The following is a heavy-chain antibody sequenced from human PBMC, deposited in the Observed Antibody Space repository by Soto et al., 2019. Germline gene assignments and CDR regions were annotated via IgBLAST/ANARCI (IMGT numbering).Heavy chain of an antibody. V-gene: IGHV3-30*18. CDR1: GFIFSSSG. CDR3: PKGGDSSGQYSGMDV. Sequence: PGGSLRLSCAASGFIFSSSGMHWVRQAPGKGLEWVAITSYDGSHKYYADSVKGRFTISKDNSKNTLYLQMSSLRAEDTSVYYCPKGGDSSGQYSGMDVWGRGTQVTGS. CDR2: TSYDGSHK. D-gene: IGHD6-19*01. J-gene: IGHJ6*02.